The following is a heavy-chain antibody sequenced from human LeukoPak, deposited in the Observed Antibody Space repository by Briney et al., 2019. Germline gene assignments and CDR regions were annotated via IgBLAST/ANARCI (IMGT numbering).Heavy chain of an antibody. CDR2: ISSSSSYI. V-gene: IGHV3-21*01. J-gene: IGHJ3*02. CDR1: GFTFSIYS. Sequence: PGGSLRLSCAASGFTFSIYSMNWVRQAPGKGLEWVSSISSSSSYIYYADSVKGRFTISRDNAKSSLYLQMNSLRAEDTAVYYCARDLRGGTAIQIGSFDIWGQGTMVTVSS. CDR3: ARDLRGGTAIQIGSFDI. D-gene: IGHD5-18*01.